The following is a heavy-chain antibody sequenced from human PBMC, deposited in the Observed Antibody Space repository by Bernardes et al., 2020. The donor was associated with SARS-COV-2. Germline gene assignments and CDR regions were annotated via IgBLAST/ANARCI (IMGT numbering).Heavy chain of an antibody. CDR2: LYHNGMT. D-gene: IGHD1-20*01. V-gene: IGHV4-4*02. CDR1: GGAICTSNW. CDR3: ARGTNNGPNYFDL. Sequence: SQTLSPTCALSGGAICTSNWWRCVRQTPKKGLEWLSALYHNGMTNYNPSFQSRFTISVDKSNNRFSLKVTSVTAADTAVYFCARGTNNGPNYFDLWGQGTLVAVSS. J-gene: IGHJ4*02.